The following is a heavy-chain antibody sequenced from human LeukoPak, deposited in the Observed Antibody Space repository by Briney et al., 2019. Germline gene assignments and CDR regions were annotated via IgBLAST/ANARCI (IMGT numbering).Heavy chain of an antibody. CDR2: IYYSGST. CDR3: ATSSNSIIDY. V-gene: IGHV4-59*08. Sequence: SETLSLTFTVSGGSISSYYWSWIRQPPGKGLGWIGYIYYSGSTNYNPSLKSRVTISVDTSKNQFSLKLSSVTAADTAVYYCATSSNSIIDYWGQGTLVTVSS. J-gene: IGHJ4*02. CDR1: GGSISSYY. D-gene: IGHD3-3*02.